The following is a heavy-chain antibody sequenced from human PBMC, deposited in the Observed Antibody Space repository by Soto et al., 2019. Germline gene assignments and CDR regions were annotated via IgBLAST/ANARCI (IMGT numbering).Heavy chain of an antibody. CDR2: IYYSGST. D-gene: IGHD5-18*01. J-gene: IGHJ3*02. CDR1: GGSISRSSYY. V-gene: IGHV4-39*01. Sequence: SETLSLTCTVSGGSISRSSYYWGWIRQPPGKGLEWIGSIYYSGSTYYNPSLKSRVTISVDTSKNQFSLKLSSVTAADTAVYYCARRGGSYGYGAFDIWGQGTMVTVSS. CDR3: ARRGGSYGYGAFDI.